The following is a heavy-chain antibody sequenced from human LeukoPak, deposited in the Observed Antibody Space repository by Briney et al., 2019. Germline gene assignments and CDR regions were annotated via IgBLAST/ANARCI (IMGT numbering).Heavy chain of an antibody. V-gene: IGHV3-9*01. CDR3: AKDKYGDYAGWFDP. CDR2: ISWNSGSI. D-gene: IGHD4-17*01. CDR1: GFTFDDYA. J-gene: IGHJ5*02. Sequence: GGSLRLSCAASGFTFDDYAMHWVRHAPGKGLEWVSGISWNSGSIGYADSVKGRFTISRDNAKNSLYLQMNSLRAEDTALYYCAKDKYGDYAGWFDPWGQGTLVTVSS.